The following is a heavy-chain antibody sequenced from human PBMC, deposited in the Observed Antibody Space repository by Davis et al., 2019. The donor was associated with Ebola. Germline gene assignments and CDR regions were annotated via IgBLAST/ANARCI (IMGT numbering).Heavy chain of an antibody. D-gene: IGHD6-19*01. CDR1: GYTFTSYA. CDR2: INAGNGNT. J-gene: IGHJ4*02. Sequence: AASVKVSCKASGYTFTSYAMHWVRQAPGQRLEWMGWINAGNGNTKYSQKFQGRVTITRDTSASTAYMELSSLRSEDTAVYYCAGAARKQWLVRPMGYYFDYWGQGTLVTVSS. CDR3: AGAARKQWLVRPMGYYFDY. V-gene: IGHV1-3*01.